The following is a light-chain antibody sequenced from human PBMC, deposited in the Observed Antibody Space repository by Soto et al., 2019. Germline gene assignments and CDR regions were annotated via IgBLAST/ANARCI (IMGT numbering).Light chain of an antibody. CDR1: SSNIGSNT. Sequence: QSVLTQPPLASGTPGQRVTISCSGSSSNIGSNTVNWYQQLPGTAPKLLIYSNNQRPSGVPDRFSGSKSGTSASLAISGLQSEDEADYYCAAWDDSLNVLYVFGTGTKLTVL. J-gene: IGLJ1*01. CDR2: SNN. V-gene: IGLV1-44*01. CDR3: AAWDDSLNVLYV.